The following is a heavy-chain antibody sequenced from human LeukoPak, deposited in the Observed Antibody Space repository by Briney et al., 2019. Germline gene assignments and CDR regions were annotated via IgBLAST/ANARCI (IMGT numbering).Heavy chain of an antibody. CDR2: ISSSSSYI. Sequence: GGSLRLSCAASGFTFSSYSMNWVRQAPGKGLEWVSSISSSSSYIYYADSVKGRFTISRNNPKNSLYLQMNSLRAEDTAVYYCARIGQQLLIDYWGQGTLVTVSS. V-gene: IGHV3-21*01. CDR3: ARIGQQLLIDY. J-gene: IGHJ4*02. CDR1: GFTFSSYS. D-gene: IGHD6-13*01.